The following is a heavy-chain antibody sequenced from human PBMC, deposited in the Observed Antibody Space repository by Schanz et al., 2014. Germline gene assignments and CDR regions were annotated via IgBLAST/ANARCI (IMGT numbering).Heavy chain of an antibody. V-gene: IGHV3-43*01. D-gene: IGHD3-16*01. J-gene: IGHJ5*02. CDR3: AKGAVEMSTGLGGS. Sequence: VQLVESGGVVVQPGGSLRLSCAASGFTFDDYTMHWVRQAPGKGLEWVSLITWDGDITYYADSLKGRFTISRDNSKNSLYLQMNSLRTEDAALYYCAKGAVEMSTGLGGSWGQGTLVTVSS. CDR1: GFTFDDYT. CDR2: ITWDGDIT.